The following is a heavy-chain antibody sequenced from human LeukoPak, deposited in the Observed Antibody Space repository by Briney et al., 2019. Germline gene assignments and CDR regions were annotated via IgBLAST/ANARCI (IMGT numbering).Heavy chain of an antibody. V-gene: IGHV4-4*02. CDR2: VHLDGTT. CDR1: GGSVSSTNW. J-gene: IGHJ4*02. Sequence: PSETLSLTCGVSGGSVSSTNWWTWIRQPPGKGLELIGEVHLDGTTNSNPSLKSRLTMSVHLSDNHVSLKLTSVTAADTAVYYCAREGGFYRPLDYSGQGTLVTLSS. D-gene: IGHD6-25*01. CDR3: AREGGFYRPLDY.